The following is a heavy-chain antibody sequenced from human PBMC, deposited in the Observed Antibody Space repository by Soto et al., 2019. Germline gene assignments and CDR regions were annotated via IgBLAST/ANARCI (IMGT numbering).Heavy chain of an antibody. V-gene: IGHV1-2*04. Sequence: ASVKVSCKASGYTFTGYYMHWVRQAPGQGLEWIGWINPNSGGTNYAQKFQGWVTMTRDTSISTAYMELSRLRSDDTAVYYCARAAPTYDILTGPYYYYGMDVWGQGTTVTVSS. CDR3: ARAAPTYDILTGPYYYYGMDV. J-gene: IGHJ6*02. CDR1: GYTFTGYY. D-gene: IGHD3-9*01. CDR2: INPNSGGT.